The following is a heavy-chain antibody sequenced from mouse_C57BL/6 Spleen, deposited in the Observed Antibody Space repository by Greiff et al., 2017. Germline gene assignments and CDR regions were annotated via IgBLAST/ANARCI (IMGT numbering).Heavy chain of an antibody. J-gene: IGHJ4*01. Sequence: VKLQESGAELVKPGASVKISCKASGYAFSSYWMIWVKQRPGKGLEWIGQIYPGDGDTNYNGKFKGKATLTADKSSSTAYMQLSSLTSEDSAVYFCARPDYYAMDYWGQGTSVTVSS. CDR2: IYPGDGDT. CDR3: ARPDYYAMDY. V-gene: IGHV1-80*01. CDR1: GYAFSSYW.